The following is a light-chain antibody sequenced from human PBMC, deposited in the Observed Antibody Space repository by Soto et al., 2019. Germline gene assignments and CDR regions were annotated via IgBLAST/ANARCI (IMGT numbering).Light chain of an antibody. CDR2: EVT. CDR1: SSDVGGYNY. CDR3: CSYTSSTTWV. J-gene: IGLJ3*02. Sequence: QSALPQPASVSGSPGQSITISCTGTSSDVGGYNYVSWYQQHPGIAPKLMIYEVTYRTSGVSNRFSGSKSGNTASLTISGLQAEDEADYNCCSYTSSTTWVFGGGTKLPVL. V-gene: IGLV2-14*01.